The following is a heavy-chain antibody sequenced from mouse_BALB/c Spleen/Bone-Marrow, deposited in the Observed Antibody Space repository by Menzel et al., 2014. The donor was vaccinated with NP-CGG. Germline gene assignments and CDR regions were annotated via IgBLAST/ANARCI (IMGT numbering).Heavy chain of an antibody. V-gene: IGHV10-1*01. D-gene: IGHD2-4*01. J-gene: IGHJ4*01. CDR3: VRQDYDYPMDY. CDR1: GFTFNIYA. Sequence: VQLQQPGGGLAQPKGSLKLSCAASGFTFNIYAMNWVRQAPRKGLEWVARISSKSTNYTTCYADSVKDRFTISSDDSQSMLYLQMNSLKTEDTAIYYCVRQDYDYPMDYWGQGTSVTVSS. CDR2: ISSKSTNYTT.